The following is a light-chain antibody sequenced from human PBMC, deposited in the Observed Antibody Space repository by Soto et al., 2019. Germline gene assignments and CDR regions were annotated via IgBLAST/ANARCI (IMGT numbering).Light chain of an antibody. V-gene: IGKV1-5*01. J-gene: IGKJ4*01. CDR3: QQLRSYPST. CDR1: QSISSW. Sequence: TPSPSTMPASFGHRATFTCRASQSISSWLAWYQQKPGKAPKLLICDASTLYSGVPSRFSGSGSGTDFTLTISGLQPEDFAAYYCQQLRSYPSTFGGGTKVDIK. CDR2: DAS.